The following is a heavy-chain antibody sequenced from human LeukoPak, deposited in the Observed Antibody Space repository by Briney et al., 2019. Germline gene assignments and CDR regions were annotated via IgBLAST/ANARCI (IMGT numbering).Heavy chain of an antibody. Sequence: GGSLRLSCAASGFTFSTYSMNWVRQAPGKGLEWISFISTSSIYIYYADSVKGRFTISRDNARNSLYLQMNSLRAEDTAVYYCARGEWSSSPFDYWGQGTLVTVSS. V-gene: IGHV3-21*01. CDR2: ISTSSIYI. J-gene: IGHJ4*02. D-gene: IGHD6-6*01. CDR3: ARGEWSSSPFDY. CDR1: GFTFSTYS.